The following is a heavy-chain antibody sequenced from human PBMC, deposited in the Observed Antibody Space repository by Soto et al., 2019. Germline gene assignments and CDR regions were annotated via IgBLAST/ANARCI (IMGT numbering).Heavy chain of an antibody. CDR3: ARGGYKHGFDI. CDR1: GFTFSSYW. CDR2: IDNDGSDT. J-gene: IGHJ3*02. D-gene: IGHD3-22*01. Sequence: EVQLVESGGGLVQPGGSLRLSCAASGFTFSSYWIQWVRQAPGRGLVWLARIDNDGSDTIYADSVKGRFTISRDNPKNTLYLQMNSLRAEDTALCYGARGGYKHGFDIWGQGTVVTVSS. V-gene: IGHV3-74*01.